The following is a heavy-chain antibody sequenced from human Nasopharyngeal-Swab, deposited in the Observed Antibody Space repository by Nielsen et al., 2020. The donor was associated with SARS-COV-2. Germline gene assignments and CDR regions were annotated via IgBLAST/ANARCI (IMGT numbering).Heavy chain of an antibody. V-gene: IGHV1-18*01. CDR3: ARMAVAGTWYYYYGMDV. CDR2: NSAYNGNT. CDR1: GYTFTSYG. D-gene: IGHD6-19*01. J-gene: IGHJ6*02. Sequence: ASVKVSCKASGYTFTSYGISWVRQAPGQGLEWMGWNSAYNGNTNYAQKLQGRVTMTTDTSTSTAYMELRSLRSDDTAVYYCARMAVAGTWYYYYGMDVWGQGTTVTVSS.